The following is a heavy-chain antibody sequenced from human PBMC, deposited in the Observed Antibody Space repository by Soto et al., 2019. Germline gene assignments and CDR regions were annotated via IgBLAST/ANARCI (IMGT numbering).Heavy chain of an antibody. CDR2: FNPILSFS. J-gene: IGHJ4*02. V-gene: IGHV1-69*02. Sequence: QVQLVQSGAEVKKPGSSVKVSCKASGDTFNFYTINWVRQAPGLGLEWMGRFNPILSFSNSALKFQGRVTLTADKSTSTAYMVLSSLRSEDTAIYYCARSFGSGSRGVDYWGQGALVTVSS. D-gene: IGHD3-10*01. CDR1: GDTFNFYT. CDR3: ARSFGSGSRGVDY.